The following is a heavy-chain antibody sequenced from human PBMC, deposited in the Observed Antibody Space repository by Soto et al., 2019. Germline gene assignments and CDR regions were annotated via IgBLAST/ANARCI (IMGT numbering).Heavy chain of an antibody. V-gene: IGHV1-18*01. D-gene: IGHD3-3*01. CDR1: GYTFTNYG. Sequence: VASVKVSCKASGYTFTNYGFSWVRQAPGQGLEWMGWISGYNGNTKYAEKFQGRVTMTRDTSTNTVYMELRRLRSDDTAVYYCAREIRSGYYKYWYFDLWGRGTLVTVSS. CDR3: AREIRSGYYKYWYFDL. J-gene: IGHJ2*01. CDR2: ISGYNGNT.